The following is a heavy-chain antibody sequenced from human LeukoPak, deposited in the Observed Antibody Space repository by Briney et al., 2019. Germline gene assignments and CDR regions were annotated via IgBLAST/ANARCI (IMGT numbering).Heavy chain of an antibody. CDR1: GFTFSSYG. J-gene: IGHJ6*02. V-gene: IGHV3-33*01. Sequence: GGSLRLSCAASGFTFSSYGMHWVRQAPGKGLEWVAVTWYDGSNKYYADSVKGRFTISRDNSKNTLYLQMNSLRAEDTAVYYCARDRPYYYDKVGDVWGQGTTVTVSS. CDR3: ARDRPYYYDKVGDV. CDR2: TWYDGSNK. D-gene: IGHD3-22*01.